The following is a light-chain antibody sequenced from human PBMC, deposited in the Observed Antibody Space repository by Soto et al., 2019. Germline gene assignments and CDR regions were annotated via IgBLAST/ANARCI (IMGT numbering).Light chain of an antibody. CDR1: QSISVH. V-gene: IGKV1-39*01. Sequence: DIQMTQSPSSLSASVGDTVTITCRASQSISVHLNWYQHKPGKVPKLLIYAASNLQSGVPSSFSGSGSETEFALTISSLQPEDFATYYCQQSYITPYTFGQGTKLQIK. CDR2: AAS. CDR3: QQSYITPYT. J-gene: IGKJ2*01.